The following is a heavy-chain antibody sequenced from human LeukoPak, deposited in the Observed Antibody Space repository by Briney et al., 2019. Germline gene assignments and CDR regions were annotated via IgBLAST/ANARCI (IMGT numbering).Heavy chain of an antibody. V-gene: IGHV4-59*08. J-gene: IGHJ5*02. CDR3: ARHYGP. D-gene: IGHD3-10*01. CDR2: IYYSGST. CDR1: GGSITNYY. Sequence: SETLSLTCTVSGGSITNYYWTWIRQPPGKELEWIGFIYYSGSTNYSPSLKSRVTISVDTSKNQFSLKLNSVTAADTAVYYCARHYGPWGQGTLVTVS.